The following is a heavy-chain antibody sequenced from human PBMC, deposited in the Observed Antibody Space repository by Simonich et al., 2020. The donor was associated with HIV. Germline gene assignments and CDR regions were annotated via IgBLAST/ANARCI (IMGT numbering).Heavy chain of an antibody. CDR3: ASGGSISSVWADDY. CDR2: ISYDGSNK. CDR1: GFTFSSYA. J-gene: IGHJ4*02. Sequence: QVQLVESGGGVVQPGRSLRLSCAASGFTFSSYAMHWVRQAPGKGLEWVAVISYDGSNKYYAESGKGRFTLSRDNSKNTLYLQMNSLRAEDTAVYYCASGGSISSVWADDYWGQGTLVTVSS. D-gene: IGHD3-16*01. V-gene: IGHV3-30*07.